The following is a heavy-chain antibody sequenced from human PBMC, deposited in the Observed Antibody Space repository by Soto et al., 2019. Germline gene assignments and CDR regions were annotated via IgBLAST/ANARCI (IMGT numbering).Heavy chain of an antibody. D-gene: IGHD2-15*01. V-gene: IGHV1-3*01. Sequence: QVQLVQSGAEVKKPGASVKISCKASGYTFTRYPMNWVRQAPGQRPEWMGWINPDNGNTKSSQKFQDRVIITRDTSASTAYMDLSSLRSEDTAVYYCARGIATGQLDPWGQGTLVTVSS. CDR1: GYTFTRYP. CDR2: INPDNGNT. J-gene: IGHJ5*02. CDR3: ARGIATGQLDP.